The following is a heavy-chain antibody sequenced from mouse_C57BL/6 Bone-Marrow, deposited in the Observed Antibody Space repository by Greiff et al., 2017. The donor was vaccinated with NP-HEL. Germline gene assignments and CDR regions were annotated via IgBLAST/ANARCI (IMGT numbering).Heavy chain of an antibody. D-gene: IGHD2-3*01. J-gene: IGHJ2*01. CDR2: ISSGGSYT. CDR3: ARDGYYFDY. V-gene: IGHV5-6*01. CDR1: GFTFSSYG. Sequence: EVMLVESGGDLVKPGGSLKLSCAASGFTFSSYGMSWVRQTPDKRLEWVATISSGGSYTYYPDSVKGRFTISSDNAKNTLYLQMSSLKSEDTAMYYCARDGYYFDYWGQGTTLTVSS.